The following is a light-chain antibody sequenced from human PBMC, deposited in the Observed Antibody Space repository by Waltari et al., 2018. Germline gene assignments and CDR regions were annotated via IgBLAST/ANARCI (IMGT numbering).Light chain of an antibody. V-gene: IGKV3-11*01. CDR3: QQGSILPLT. CDR2: DTS. J-gene: IGKJ4*01. Sequence: EIVLTQSPVTLSLSAGERATLSCRDCESVSNYLAWYQQKPGQSPRLLIYDTSTRATGIPARFSGSGSGTDVTLTISNLEAEDFALYYCQQGSILPLTFGGGTKVEIK. CDR1: ESVSNY.